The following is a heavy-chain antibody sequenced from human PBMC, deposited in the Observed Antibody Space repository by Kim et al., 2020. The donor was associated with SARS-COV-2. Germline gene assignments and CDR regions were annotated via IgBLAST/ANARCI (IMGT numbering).Heavy chain of an antibody. D-gene: IGHD6-13*01. V-gene: IGHV4-39*01. CDR3: ARQGVFYFYYYGMDV. Sequence: NPAHKSQVTISVATSKNQFSLKLSSVTAAATAVDYCARQGVFYFYYYGMDVWGQGTTVTVSS. J-gene: IGHJ6*02.